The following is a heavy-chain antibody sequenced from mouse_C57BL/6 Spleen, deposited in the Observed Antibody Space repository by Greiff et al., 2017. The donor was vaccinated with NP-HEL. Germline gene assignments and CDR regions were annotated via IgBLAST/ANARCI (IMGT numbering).Heavy chain of an antibody. CDR2: ISSGSSTI. CDR3: AKNWDVSAWFAY. Sequence: EVHLVESGGGLVKPGGSLKLSCAASGFTFSDYGMHWVRQAPEKGLEWVAYISSGSSTIYYADTVKGRFTISRDNAKNTLFLQMTSLRSEDTAMYYCAKNWDVSAWFAYWGQGTLVTVSA. V-gene: IGHV5-17*01. CDR1: GFTFSDYG. D-gene: IGHD4-1*01. J-gene: IGHJ3*01.